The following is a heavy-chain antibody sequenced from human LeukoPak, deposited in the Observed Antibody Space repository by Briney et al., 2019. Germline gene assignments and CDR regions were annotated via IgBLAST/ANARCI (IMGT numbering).Heavy chain of an antibody. CDR2: ILNDGSDK. CDR3: AKSRLISGTYRNDYYFYDIDV. J-gene: IGHJ6*02. D-gene: IGHD3-16*02. Sequence: GRSLRLSCAASGFTFSDYGMHWVRQAPDKGLEWVALILNDGSDKYYTDSVKGRFTISRDNSKKTLYLQMNSLTAEDTAVYFCAKSRLISGTYRNDYYFYDIDVWGQGTTVTVSS. CDR1: GFTFSDYG. V-gene: IGHV3-30*18.